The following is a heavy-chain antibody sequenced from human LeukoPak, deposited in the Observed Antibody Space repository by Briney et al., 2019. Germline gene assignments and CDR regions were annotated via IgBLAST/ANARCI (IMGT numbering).Heavy chain of an antibody. CDR1: GFTVSSNY. CDR2: IYSGGST. CDR3: AREAGIAARPSRWFDP. Sequence: PGGSLRLSXAASGFTVSSNYMSWVRQAPGKGLEWVSVIYSGGSTYYADSVKGRFTISRDNSKNTLYLQMNSLRAEDTAVYYCAREAGIAARPSRWFDPWGQGTLVTVSS. J-gene: IGHJ5*02. V-gene: IGHV3-66*02. D-gene: IGHD6-6*01.